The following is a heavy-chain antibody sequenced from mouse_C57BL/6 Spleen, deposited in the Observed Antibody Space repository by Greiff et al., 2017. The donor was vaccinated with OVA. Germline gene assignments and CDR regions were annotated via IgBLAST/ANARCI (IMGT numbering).Heavy chain of an antibody. CDR2: INPSSGYT. CDR1: GYTFTSYT. J-gene: IGHJ2*01. V-gene: IGHV1-4*01. CDR3: ARWKDFDY. Sequence: VQLQQSGAELARPGASVKMSCKASGYTFTSYTLHWVKQRPGQGLEWIGYINPSSGYTKYNQKFKDKATLTADKSSSTAYMQLSSLTSEDSAVYYCARWKDFDYWGQGTTLTVSS.